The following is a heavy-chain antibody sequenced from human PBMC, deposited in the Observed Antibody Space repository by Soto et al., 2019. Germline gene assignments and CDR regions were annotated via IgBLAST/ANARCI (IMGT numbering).Heavy chain of an antibody. CDR3: ASRIAAADNWFDP. V-gene: IGHV4-31*03. J-gene: IGHJ5*02. CDR1: GGSISSGGYY. CDR2: IYYSGST. Sequence: SETLSLTCTVSGGSISSGGYYWSWIRQHPWKGLEWILYIYYSGSTYYNPSLKSRVTISVDTSKNQFSLKLSSVTAADTAVYYCASRIAAADNWFDPWGQGTLVTVSS. D-gene: IGHD6-13*01.